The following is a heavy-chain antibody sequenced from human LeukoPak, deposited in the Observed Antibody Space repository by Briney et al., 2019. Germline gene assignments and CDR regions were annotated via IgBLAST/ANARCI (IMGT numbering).Heavy chain of an antibody. V-gene: IGHV4-4*02. J-gene: IGHJ4*02. D-gene: IGHD6-19*01. Sequence: SGTLSLTCAVSGGSISSSDWWTWVRQPPGEGLEWIGEIYHSGSTKYNPSLKSQVTISVDKSKNQFSLKVSSVTAADTAVYYCARGLRLYSSGWYGYWGQGTLVTVSS. CDR2: IYHSGST. CDR1: GGSISSSDW. CDR3: ARGLRLYSSGWYGY.